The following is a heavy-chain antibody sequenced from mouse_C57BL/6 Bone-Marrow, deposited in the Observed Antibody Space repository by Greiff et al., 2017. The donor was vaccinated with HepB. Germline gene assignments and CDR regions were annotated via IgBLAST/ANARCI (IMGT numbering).Heavy chain of an antibody. Sequence: VQLQQSGPGLVQPSQSLSITCTVSGFSLTSYGVHWVRQSPGKGLEWLGVIWSGGSTDYNAAFISRLSISKDNPKSQVFFKMNSLQADDTAIYYCARNHFDYWGQGTTLTVSS. CDR3: ARNHFDY. CDR1: GFSLTSYG. J-gene: IGHJ2*01. V-gene: IGHV2-2*01. CDR2: IWSGGST.